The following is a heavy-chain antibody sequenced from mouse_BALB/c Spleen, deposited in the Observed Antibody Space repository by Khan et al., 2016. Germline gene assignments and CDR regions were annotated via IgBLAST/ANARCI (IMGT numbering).Heavy chain of an antibody. CDR1: GFTFSYFG. CDR3: GRGDY. Sequence: EVELVESGGGLVQPGGSRTLSCAASGFTFSYFGMHWVRQAPEKGLEWLAFISSGSSAIYYSDTMKGRFTISSANPKNTLFLQMTSLRSEDTAMYYCGRGDYWGQGTTLTVSS. V-gene: IGHV5-17*02. CDR2: ISSGSSAI. J-gene: IGHJ2*01.